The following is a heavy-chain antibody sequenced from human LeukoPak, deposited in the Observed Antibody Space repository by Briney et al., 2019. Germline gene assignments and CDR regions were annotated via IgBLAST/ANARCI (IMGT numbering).Heavy chain of an antibody. CDR2: IYYSGTT. CDR3: VRHPAGDPRSWFDP. V-gene: IGHV4-39*01. CDR1: GGSISGSHYH. D-gene: IGHD2-21*01. J-gene: IGHJ5*02. Sequence: SETLSLTCSVSGGSISGSHYHWAWIRQPPGKGLEWIGSIYYSGTTYYNPSLKSRVTISVDTSKNQFSLKLSSVTAADTAVYYCVRHPAGDPRSWFDPWGQGTLATVSS.